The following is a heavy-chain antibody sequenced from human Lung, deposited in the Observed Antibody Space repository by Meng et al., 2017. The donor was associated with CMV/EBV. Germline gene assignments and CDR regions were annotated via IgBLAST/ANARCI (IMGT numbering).Heavy chain of an antibody. J-gene: IGHJ4*02. CDR2: ISGRGGRT. CDR3: AIDFWSGYYLSDCDY. D-gene: IGHD3-3*01. CDR1: GFTFSSYA. V-gene: IGHV3-23*01. Sequence: GGSLRLSCAASGFTFSSYAMSWVRQAPGKGLEWVSTISGRGGRTYYADSVKGRFTISRDNSKNTLYLQMNSLRAEDTAVYYCAIDFWSGYYLSDCDYGGPGHXV.